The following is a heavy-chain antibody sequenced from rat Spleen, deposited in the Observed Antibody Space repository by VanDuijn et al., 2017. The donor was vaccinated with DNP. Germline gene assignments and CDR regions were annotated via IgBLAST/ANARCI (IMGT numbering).Heavy chain of an antibody. CDR1: GLSFSSNS. CDR3: ARVGIPIATVPYYFDY. J-gene: IGHJ2*01. CDR2: IWSDGDK. D-gene: IGHD1-9*01. V-gene: IGHV2-47*01. Sequence: QVQLKESGPDLVQPSQTLSLTCTVSGLSFSSNSISWIRQTPGKGLEWMGVIWSDGDKDYNSAVKSRLRISRDNSKSQVFLKMNSMHTEDTAMYFCARVGIPIATVPYYFDYWGQGIMVTVSS.